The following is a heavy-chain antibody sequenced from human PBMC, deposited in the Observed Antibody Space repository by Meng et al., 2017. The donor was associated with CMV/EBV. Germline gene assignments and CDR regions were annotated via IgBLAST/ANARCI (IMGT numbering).Heavy chain of an antibody. D-gene: IGHD3-10*01. J-gene: IGHJ4*02. CDR2: ISSSGGT. CDR1: GFTLINYA. V-gene: IGHV3-23*01. CDR3: VGRQYGSGTY. Sequence: GGSLRLSCAASGFTLINYAMNWVRQAPGKGLEWVSSISSSGGTYYADSGKGRFTISRDTSRNTLYLQMNTLRAEDTAVYYCVGRQYGSGTYWGQGTLVTVSS.